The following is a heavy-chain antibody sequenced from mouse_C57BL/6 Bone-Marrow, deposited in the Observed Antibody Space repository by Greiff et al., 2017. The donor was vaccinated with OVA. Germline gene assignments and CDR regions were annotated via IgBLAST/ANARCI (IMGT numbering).Heavy chain of an antibody. V-gene: IGHV5-17*01. Sequence: EVKLVESGRGLVKPGGSLKLSCAASGFTFSDYGMHWVRQAPEKGLEWVAFISSGSSTINYQETVQGPFPFSRDNAKNTMFQQMTSRRTEDAAMYYCARRGSNFYAMDYWGQGTSVTVSS. CDR3: ARRGSNFYAMDY. CDR2: ISSGSSTI. CDR1: GFTFSDYG. D-gene: IGHD1-1*01. J-gene: IGHJ4*01.